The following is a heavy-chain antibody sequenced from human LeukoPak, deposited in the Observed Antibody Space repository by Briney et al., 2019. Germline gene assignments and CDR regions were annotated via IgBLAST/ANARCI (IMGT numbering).Heavy chain of an antibody. D-gene: IGHD6-6*01. J-gene: IGHJ4*02. Sequence: GGSLRLFCAPSGFTFSIYSMIWVRQARGKGLEWFLSISGSSSYRCCADTVKGRFTISRDNVNRSLYLQMNSLRAEDTAVYYCARSDSIAARPFDNGGQGTLVTVSS. V-gene: IGHV3-21*01. CDR2: ISGSSSYR. CDR1: GFTFSIYS. CDR3: ARSDSIAARPFDN.